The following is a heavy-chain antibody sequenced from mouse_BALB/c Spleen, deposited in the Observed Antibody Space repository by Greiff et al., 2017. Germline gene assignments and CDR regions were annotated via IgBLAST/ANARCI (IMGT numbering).Heavy chain of an antibody. V-gene: IGHV5-6-5*01. CDR3: ARGGYYDYDDGFAY. CDR2: ISSGGST. D-gene: IGHD2-4*01. J-gene: IGHJ3*01. Sequence: DVMLVESGGGLVKPGGSLKLSCAASGFTFSSYAMSWVRQTPEKRLEWVASISSGGSTYYPDSVKGRFTISRDNARNILYLQMSSLRSEDTAMYYCARGGYYDYDDGFAYWGQGTLVTVSA. CDR1: GFTFSSYA.